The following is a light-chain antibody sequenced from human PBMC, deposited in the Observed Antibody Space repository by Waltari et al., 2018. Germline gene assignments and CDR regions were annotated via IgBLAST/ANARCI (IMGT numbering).Light chain of an antibody. Sequence: SSELTQDPAVSVALGQTVRITCQGDSLRSYYASWYQQKPGQAPVLVIYGKNNRPSGIPDLFSGSRSGNTASLTITGAQAEDEADYYCNSRDSSGNHEVFGGGTKLTVL. CDR3: NSRDSSGNHEV. J-gene: IGLJ2*01. CDR1: SLRSYY. CDR2: GKN. V-gene: IGLV3-19*01.